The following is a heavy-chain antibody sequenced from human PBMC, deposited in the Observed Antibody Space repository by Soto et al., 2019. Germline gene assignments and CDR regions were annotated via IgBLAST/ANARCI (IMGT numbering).Heavy chain of an antibody. CDR2: INHSGST. CDR1: CWSFSGYY. Sequence: TLXLTCSGYCWSFSGYYWSWIRQPPGKGLEWIGEINHSGSTNYNPSLKSRVTISVDTSKNQFSLKLSSVTAADTAVYYCARGKTAAAGSPNFDYWGQGTLVTVYS. D-gene: IGHD6-13*01. V-gene: IGHV4-34*01. J-gene: IGHJ4*02. CDR3: ARGKTAAAGSPNFDY.